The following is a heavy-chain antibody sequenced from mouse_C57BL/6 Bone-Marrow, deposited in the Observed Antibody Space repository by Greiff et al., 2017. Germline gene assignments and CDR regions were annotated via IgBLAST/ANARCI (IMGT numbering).Heavy chain of an antibody. D-gene: IGHD1-1*01. CDR1: GYTFTGYW. Sequence: QVQLQQSGAELMKPGASVKLSCKATGYTFTGYWIEWVKQRPGHGLEWIGEIYPGSGSTKYNEKFKGKATITADTSSNTSYMQLSSLTTEDSAIYYCARGALSPVWGTGTTVTVSS. V-gene: IGHV1-9*01. CDR2: IYPGSGST. CDR3: ARGALSPV. J-gene: IGHJ1*03.